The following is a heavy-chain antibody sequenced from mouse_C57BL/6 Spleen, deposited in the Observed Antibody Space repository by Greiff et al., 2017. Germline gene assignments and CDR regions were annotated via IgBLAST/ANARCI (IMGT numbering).Heavy chain of an antibody. J-gene: IGHJ2*01. CDR2: IRSKSNNYAT. CDR1: GFSFNTYA. V-gene: IGHV10-1*01. D-gene: IGHD2-4*01. Sequence: DVMLVESGGGLVQPKGSLKLSCAASGFSFNTYAMNWVRQAPGKGLEWVARIRSKSNNYATYYADSVKDRFTISRDDSESMLYLQMNNLKTEDTAMYYCVRHAYYDYDDYFDYWGQGTTLTVSS. CDR3: VRHAYYDYDDYFDY.